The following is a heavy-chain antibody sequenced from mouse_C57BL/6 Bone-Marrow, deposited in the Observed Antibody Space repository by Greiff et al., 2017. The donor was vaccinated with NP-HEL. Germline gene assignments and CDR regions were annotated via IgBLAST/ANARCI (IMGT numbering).Heavy chain of an antibody. CDR1: GYSITSGYY. V-gene: IGHV3-6*01. CDR2: ISYDGSN. Sequence: EVKLLESGPGLVKPSQSLSLTCSVTGYSITSGYYWNWIRQFPGNKLEWMGYISYDGSNNYNPSLKNRISITRDTSKNQFFLKLNSVTTEDTATYYCARGGLLRFRGYFDYWGQGTTLTVSS. CDR3: ARGGLLRFRGYFDY. D-gene: IGHD1-1*01. J-gene: IGHJ2*01.